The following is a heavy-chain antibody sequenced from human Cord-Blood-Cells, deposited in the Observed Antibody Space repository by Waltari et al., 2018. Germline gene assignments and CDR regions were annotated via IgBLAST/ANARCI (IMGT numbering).Heavy chain of an antibody. J-gene: IGHJ5*02. CDR1: GGSISSYY. Sequence: LVKPSETLSLTCTVSGGSISSYYWSWIRQPPGKGLEWIGYIYYSGSTNYNPSLKSRVTISVDTSKNQFSLKLSSVTAADTAVYYCARNVYSSSWYWFDPWGQGTLVTVSS. CDR2: IYYSGST. CDR3: ARNVYSSSWYWFDP. D-gene: IGHD6-13*01. V-gene: IGHV4-59*01.